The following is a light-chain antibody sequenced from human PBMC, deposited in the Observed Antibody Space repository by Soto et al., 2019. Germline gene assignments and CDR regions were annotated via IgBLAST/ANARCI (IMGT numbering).Light chain of an antibody. V-gene: IGKV3-11*01. CDR1: QSVSTY. Sequence: EIVLTQSPATLSLSPGETATLSCRASQSVSTYLAWYQQKPGQAPRLLIYDATNRATGIPTRFSGSGSGTDFTLTISSLEPEDFAVYFCQHRGNWPITFGQGTRLDMK. J-gene: IGKJ5*01. CDR2: DAT. CDR3: QHRGNWPIT.